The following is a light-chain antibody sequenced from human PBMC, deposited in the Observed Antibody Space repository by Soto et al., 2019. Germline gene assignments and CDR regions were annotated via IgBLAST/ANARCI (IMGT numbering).Light chain of an antibody. CDR2: AAS. J-gene: IGKJ2*01. Sequence: DLQMTQSPSSLSAFVGDRVTITCRASQSIDSYLNWYQRKPGKAPKLLIYAASSLQSGVPSRFSGSGSGTDFTLTISSLQPEDLGIYYCQQSYSILYTFGQGTKLEIK. V-gene: IGKV1-39*01. CDR1: QSIDSY. CDR3: QQSYSILYT.